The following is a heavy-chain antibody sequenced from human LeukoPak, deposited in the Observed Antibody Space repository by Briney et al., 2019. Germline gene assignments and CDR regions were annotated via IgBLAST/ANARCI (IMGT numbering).Heavy chain of an antibody. J-gene: IGHJ6*02. CDR2: ISWNRGSI. CDR3: AKDRGSGSYYYYYYGMDV. CDR1: GFTFDDYA. D-gene: IGHD1-26*01. V-gene: IGHV3-9*01. Sequence: PGRSLRLSCAASGFTFDDYALHWVRQAPGKGLEWVSGISWNRGSIGYADSVKGRFTISRDNAKNSLYLQMNSLRAEDTALYYCAKDRGSGSYYYYYYGMDVWGQGTTVTVSS.